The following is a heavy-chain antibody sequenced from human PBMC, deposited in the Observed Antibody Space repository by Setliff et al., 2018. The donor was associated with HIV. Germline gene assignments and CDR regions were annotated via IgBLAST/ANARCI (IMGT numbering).Heavy chain of an antibody. Sequence: ASVKVSCKASGGTFSSYAISWVRQAPGQGLEWMGGIIPIFGTASYAQKFQGRVTMTRDTSTSTVYMELSSLRSEDTAVYYCARGGSQLLPLSYSSSSPVFDYWGQGTLVTVSS. CDR1: GGTFSSYA. D-gene: IGHD6-6*01. CDR3: ARGGSQLLPLSYSSSSPVFDY. J-gene: IGHJ4*02. V-gene: IGHV1-69*05. CDR2: IIPIFGTA.